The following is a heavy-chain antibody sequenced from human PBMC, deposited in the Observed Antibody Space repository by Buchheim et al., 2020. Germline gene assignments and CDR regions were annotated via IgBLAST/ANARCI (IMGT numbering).Heavy chain of an antibody. V-gene: IGHV3-30*04. J-gene: IGHJ6*02. D-gene: IGHD4-17*01. Sequence: QVQLVESGGGVVQPGRSLRLSCAASGFTFSSYAMHWVRQAPGKGLEWVAVISYDGSNKYYADSVKGRFTISRDNSKNTLYLQMNSLRAEDTAVYYCARAAVRMTTLTTNVGGAYYYYGMDVWGQGTT. CDR1: GFTFSSYA. CDR3: ARAAVRMTTLTTNVGGAYYYYGMDV. CDR2: ISYDGSNK.